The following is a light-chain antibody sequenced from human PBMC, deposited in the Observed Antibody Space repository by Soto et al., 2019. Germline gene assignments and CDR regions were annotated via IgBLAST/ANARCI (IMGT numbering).Light chain of an antibody. CDR3: QLYESSPT. Sequence: ETVLTQSPGTLSLSAGERATLSCRASQSVASGYLVWYQQKPGQTPTVLIYVASTRAAGIPDRFSGSGSGTDFTLTISRLEPEDFAVYYWQLYESSPTFGQGTKVEMK. CDR2: VAS. CDR1: QSVASGY. V-gene: IGKV3-20*01. J-gene: IGKJ1*01.